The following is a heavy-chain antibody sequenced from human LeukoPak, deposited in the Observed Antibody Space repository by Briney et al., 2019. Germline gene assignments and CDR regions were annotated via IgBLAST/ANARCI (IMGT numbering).Heavy chain of an antibody. J-gene: IGHJ4*02. V-gene: IGHV3-33*01. CDR2: IWYDGSNK. CDR3: ARDRYSYGDNYFDY. D-gene: IGHD5-18*01. CDR1: GFTVSSYG. Sequence: SGGSLRLSCAASGFTVSSYGMHWVRQAPGKGLEWVAVIWYDGSNKYCADSVKGRFTISRDNSKNTLYLQMNSLRAEDTAVYYCARDRYSYGDNYFDYWGQGTLVTVSS.